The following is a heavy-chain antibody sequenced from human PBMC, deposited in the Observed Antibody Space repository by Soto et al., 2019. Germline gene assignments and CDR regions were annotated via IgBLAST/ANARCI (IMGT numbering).Heavy chain of an antibody. Sequence: GGSLRLSCAASGFTFSSYAMSWVRQAPGKGLEWVSAISGSGGSTYYADSVKGRFTISRDNSKNTLYLQMNSLRAEDTAVYYCARPGSGYSPTETYYFDYWGQGTLVTVSS. CDR1: GFTFSSYA. CDR2: ISGSGGST. CDR3: ARPGSGYSPTETYYFDY. J-gene: IGHJ4*02. V-gene: IGHV3-23*01. D-gene: IGHD3-22*01.